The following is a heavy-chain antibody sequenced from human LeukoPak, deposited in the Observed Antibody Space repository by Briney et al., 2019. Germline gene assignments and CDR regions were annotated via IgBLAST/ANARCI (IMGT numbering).Heavy chain of an antibody. V-gene: IGHV1-46*01. J-gene: IGHJ4*02. CDR2: INPSGSST. CDR1: GYTFTSYY. CDR3: ARGYCYNSNCYGNFDF. Sequence: ASVKVSCKASGYTFTSYYLHWVRQAPGQGLEWMGLINPSGSSTSNTQKFQGRVTMTRDTSTGTVYMELSSLRSEDTAVYYCARGYCYNSNCYGNFDFWGQGTLVTVSS. D-gene: IGHD2-2*01.